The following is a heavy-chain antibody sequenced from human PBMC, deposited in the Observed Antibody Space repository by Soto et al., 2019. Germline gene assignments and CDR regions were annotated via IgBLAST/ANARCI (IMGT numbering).Heavy chain of an antibody. V-gene: IGHV1-18*01. CDR1: GYTFTTYG. D-gene: IGHD3-10*02. Sequence: QVQLVQSGAEVKKPGASVRVSCKASGYTFTTYGFAWVRQAPGQGLVWSGWITGYNGNTKYAEKFEGRITMTRDTSTSTAYMELRSLIPDDTAVYYCARRDERARVPYFDYWGQGALVTVSS. J-gene: IGHJ4*02. CDR3: ARRDERARVPYFDY. CDR2: ITGYNGNT.